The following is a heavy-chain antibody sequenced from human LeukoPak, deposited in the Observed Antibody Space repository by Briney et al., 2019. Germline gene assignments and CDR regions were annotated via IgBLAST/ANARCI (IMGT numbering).Heavy chain of an antibody. CDR2: IRPATYGGTA. V-gene: IGHV3-49*04. CDR3: ASERHYPSYYFDS. CDR1: GFSFRDYP. J-gene: IGHJ4*02. Sequence: GGSLSLSCTTSGFSFRDYPMSWVRQAPGKGLEWVGFIRPATYGGTAEYAASVRGRFTISRDDPKSVAYLQRNGLKSEDTAVYFCASERHYPSYYFDSWGQGTLVTVSS. D-gene: IGHD3-10*01.